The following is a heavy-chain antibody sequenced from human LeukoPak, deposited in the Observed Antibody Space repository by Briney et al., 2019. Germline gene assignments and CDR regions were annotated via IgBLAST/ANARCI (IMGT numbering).Heavy chain of an antibody. Sequence: GGSLRLSCVASGFTFSDAWMSWVRQVPGKGLEWVGRIKSKIHGGTIDYAAPVKCRFTISRDDSRNTLYLQMNSLKTEDTAVYYCTTRRQDGWWGQGTLVTVSS. CDR2: IKSKIHGGTI. V-gene: IGHV3-15*01. CDR1: GFTFSDAW. D-gene: IGHD2-15*01. CDR3: TTRRQDGW. J-gene: IGHJ4*02.